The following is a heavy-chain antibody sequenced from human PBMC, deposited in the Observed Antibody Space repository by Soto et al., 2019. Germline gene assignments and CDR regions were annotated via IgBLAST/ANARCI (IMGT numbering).Heavy chain of an antibody. D-gene: IGHD6-19*01. CDR2: ISGSGGST. CDR3: AKDAPLGSSGGPYLFDY. J-gene: IGHJ4*02. V-gene: IGHV3-23*01. CDR1: GFTFSSYA. Sequence: EVQLLESGGGLVQPGGSLRLSSAASGFTFSSYAMSWVRQAPGKGLEWVSAISGSGGSTYYADSVKGRFTISRDNSKNTLYLQMNSLRAEDTAVYYCAKDAPLGSSGGPYLFDYWGQGTLVTVSS.